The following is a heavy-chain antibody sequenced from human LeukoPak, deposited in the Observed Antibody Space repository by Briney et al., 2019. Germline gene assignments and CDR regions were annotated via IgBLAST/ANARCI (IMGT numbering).Heavy chain of an antibody. CDR3: ARGRLAARLIGMDV. V-gene: IGHV1-69*05. CDR1: GGTFSSYA. CDR2: IIPIFGTA. Sequence: ASVKVSCKASGGTFSSYAISWVPQAPGQGLEWMGGIIPIFGTANYAQKFQGRVTITTDESTSTAYMELSSLRSEDTAVYYCARGRLAARLIGMDVWGKGTTVTVSS. D-gene: IGHD6-6*01. J-gene: IGHJ6*04.